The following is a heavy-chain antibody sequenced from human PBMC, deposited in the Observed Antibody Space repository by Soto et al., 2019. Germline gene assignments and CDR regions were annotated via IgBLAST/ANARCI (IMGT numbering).Heavy chain of an antibody. J-gene: IGHJ4*02. CDR3: AREDGVVGSSSAFDH. CDR1: GFTFSTYT. CDR2: INGRSNYV. D-gene: IGHD1-26*01. Sequence: PGGSLRLSCVFSGFTFSTYTMNRVRQAPGKGLEWVSSINGRSNYVYYADSVKGRFTISRDNAKNSLYLQMNRLRAEDTAIYYCAREDGVVGSSSAFDHWGLGTLVTVSS. V-gene: IGHV3-21*01.